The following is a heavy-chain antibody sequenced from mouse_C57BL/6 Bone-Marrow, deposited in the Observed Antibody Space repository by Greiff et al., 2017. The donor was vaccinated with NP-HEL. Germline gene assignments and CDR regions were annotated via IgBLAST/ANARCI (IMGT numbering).Heavy chain of an antibody. CDR2: IYYSGTI. Sequence: EVQLQQSGPGLVKPSQTVFLTCTVTGISITTGNYRWSWIRQFPGNKLEWIGYIYYSGTITYHPSLTSRTTITRDTPKNQFFLEMNSLTAEDTATYYCARDSFITKGGFDYWGQGTTLTVSS. D-gene: IGHD1-1*01. V-gene: IGHV3-5*01. J-gene: IGHJ2*01. CDR1: GISITTGNYR. CDR3: ARDSFITKGGFDY.